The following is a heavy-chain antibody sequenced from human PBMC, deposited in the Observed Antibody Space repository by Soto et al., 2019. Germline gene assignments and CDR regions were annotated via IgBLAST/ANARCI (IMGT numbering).Heavy chain of an antibody. CDR1: GGSFSGYY. CDR2: INHSGST. Sequence: SETLSLTCAVYGGSFSGYYWSWIRQSPGKGLEWIGEINHSGSTNYTPSLKSRVTISVDTSKNQVSLKLSPVTAADTAVYYCARTTAFVSGTYPPAHFDYWGQGTRVTVSS. D-gene: IGHD3-16*01. V-gene: IGHV4-34*01. J-gene: IGHJ4*02. CDR3: ARTTAFVSGTYPPAHFDY.